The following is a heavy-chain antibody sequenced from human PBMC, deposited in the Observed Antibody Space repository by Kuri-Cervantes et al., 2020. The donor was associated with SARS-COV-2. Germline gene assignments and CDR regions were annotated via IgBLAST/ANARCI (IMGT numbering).Heavy chain of an antibody. Sequence: ESLKISCTVSGGSISSSSYYWGWIRQPPGKGLEWIGSIYHSGSTYYNPSLKSRVTMSVDTSKNQFSLKLSSVTAADTAVYYCARYSSSSSHYYYYMDVWGKGTTVTVSS. V-gene: IGHV4-39*07. CDR3: ARYSSSSSHYYYYMDV. J-gene: IGHJ6*03. D-gene: IGHD6-6*01. CDR2: IYHSGST. CDR1: GGSISSSSYY.